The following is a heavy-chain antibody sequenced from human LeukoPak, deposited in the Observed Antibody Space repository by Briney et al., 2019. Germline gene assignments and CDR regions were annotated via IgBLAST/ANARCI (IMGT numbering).Heavy chain of an antibody. Sequence: TSEALSLTCAVYGGSFSGYYWSWIRQPPGKGLEWIGEINHSGSTNYNPSLKSRVTISVDTSKNQFSLKLSSVTAADTAVYYCARGTSYGSGSYHFDYWGQGTLVTVSS. CDR3: ARGTSYGSGSYHFDY. D-gene: IGHD3-10*01. V-gene: IGHV4-34*01. J-gene: IGHJ4*02. CDR1: GGSFSGYY. CDR2: INHSGST.